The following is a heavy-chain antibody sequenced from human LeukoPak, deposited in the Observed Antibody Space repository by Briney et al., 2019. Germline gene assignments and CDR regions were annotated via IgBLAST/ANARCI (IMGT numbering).Heavy chain of an antibody. CDR2: LYSNGGT. V-gene: IGHV3-66*03. CDR3: VRDRAEGRAWVEFDP. J-gene: IGHJ5*02. CDR1: GFSISSYG. Sequence: GGSLRLSCVASGFSISSYGMSWVRQAPGKAPEWVSLLYSNGGTYYADSVKGRFIISRDNSKNTLYLQMNNLRVEDTAVYHCVRDRAEGRAWVEFDPWGQGTVVTVSS.